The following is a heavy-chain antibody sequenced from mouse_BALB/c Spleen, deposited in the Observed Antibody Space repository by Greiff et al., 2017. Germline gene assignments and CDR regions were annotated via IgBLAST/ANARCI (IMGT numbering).Heavy chain of an antibody. Sequence: VQLQQTGPELVKPGASVKISCKASGYSFTDYIMLWVKQSHGKSLEWIGNINPYYGSTSYNLKFKGKATLTVDKSSSTAYMQLNSLTSEDSAVYYCAREEGVRRGLDYWGQGTTLTVSS. V-gene: IGHV1-39*01. D-gene: IGHD2-14*01. CDR3: AREEGVRRGLDY. CDR2: INPYYGST. CDR1: GYSFTDYI. J-gene: IGHJ2*01.